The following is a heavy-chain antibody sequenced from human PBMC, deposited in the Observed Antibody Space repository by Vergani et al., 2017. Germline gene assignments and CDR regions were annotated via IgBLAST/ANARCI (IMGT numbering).Heavy chain of an antibody. D-gene: IGHD3-22*01. CDR2: ISKDGTHD. J-gene: IGHJ4*02. CDR3: ARDGTYIVVSSSDYSHLLDY. Sequence: QVSLVESGGGVVQPGRSLTLTCSASGFGFKTFAMHWFRQAPGPGLEWVATISKDGTHDYYEPSVRGRFAVSRDNFKITMYLHMDRLTTDDTAVYFCARDGTYIVVSSSDYSHLLDYWGQGILVTVSS. CDR1: GFGFKTFA. V-gene: IGHV3-30*03.